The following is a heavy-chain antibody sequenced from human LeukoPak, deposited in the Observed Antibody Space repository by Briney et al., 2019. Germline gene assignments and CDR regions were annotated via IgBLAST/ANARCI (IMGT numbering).Heavy chain of an antibody. V-gene: IGHV3-21*01. CDR1: GFTFSSYS. Sequence: GGSLRLSCAASGFTFSSYSMNWVRQAPGKGLEWVSSISSSSSYIYYADSVKGRFTISRDNAKNTLYLQMNSLRAEDTAVYYCARGRGSGYSALDYWGQGTLVTVSS. CDR3: ARGRGSGYSALDY. CDR2: ISSSSSYI. J-gene: IGHJ4*02. D-gene: IGHD3-22*01.